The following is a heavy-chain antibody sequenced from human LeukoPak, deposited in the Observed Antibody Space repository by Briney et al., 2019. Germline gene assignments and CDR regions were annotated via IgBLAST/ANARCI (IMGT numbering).Heavy chain of an antibody. V-gene: IGHV3-23*01. CDR1: GFTFSRSA. CDR2: ISGSGDAT. CDR3: ARGYYYDSDGYPIDY. J-gene: IGHJ4*02. D-gene: IGHD3-22*01. Sequence: GGSLRLSCAGSGFTFSRSAMNWVRQAPGKGLEWVSAISGSGDATYYADSVKGRFTISRDNSKNTLYVQMNSLRAEDTALYYCARGYYYDSDGYPIDYWGQGALVTVSS.